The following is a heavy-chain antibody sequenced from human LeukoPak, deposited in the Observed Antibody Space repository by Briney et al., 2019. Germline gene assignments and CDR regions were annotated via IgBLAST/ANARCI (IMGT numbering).Heavy chain of an antibody. D-gene: IGHD3-22*01. J-gene: IGHJ4*02. CDR1: GGTFSSYA. Sequence: ASVKVSCKASGGTFSSYAISWVRQAPGQGLEWMGGIIPIFGTANYAQKFQGRVTITADESTSTAYMELSSLRSEDTAVYYCARDGDYYDSSGTFDYWGQGTLVTVSS. CDR2: IIPIFGTA. CDR3: ARDGDYYDSSGTFDY. V-gene: IGHV1-69*13.